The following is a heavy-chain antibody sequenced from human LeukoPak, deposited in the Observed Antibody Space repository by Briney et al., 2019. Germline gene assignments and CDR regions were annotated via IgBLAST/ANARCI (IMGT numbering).Heavy chain of an antibody. V-gene: IGHV3-74*01. J-gene: IGHJ5*02. CDR2: MNGDGSST. CDR1: GFTLSSYW. D-gene: IGHD1-1*01. Sequence: PGGSLRLSCAASGFTLSSYWMHWVRPAPGKGLVWVSYMNGDGSSTTYADSVEGRFTISRDDAKNTLYPQMNSLRAEDTAVYYCARDLGHQGYRWFDPWGQGTLVTVSS. CDR3: ARDLGHQGYRWFDP.